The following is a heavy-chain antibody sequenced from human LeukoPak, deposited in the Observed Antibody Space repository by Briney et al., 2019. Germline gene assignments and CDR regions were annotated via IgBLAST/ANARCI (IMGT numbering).Heavy chain of an antibody. CDR3: ATAGDLNWFDP. J-gene: IGHJ5*02. D-gene: IGHD1-14*01. CDR1: GFSFSNSW. V-gene: IGHV3-7*01. Sequence: GGSLRLSCATSGFSFSNSWMSWVRQAPGEGLEWVANIKEDGSERYYLDSVEGRFAISRDNAKNSLYLQMNSMRAEDTAVYYCATAGDLNWFDPRGQGTLVIVSS. CDR2: IKEDGSER.